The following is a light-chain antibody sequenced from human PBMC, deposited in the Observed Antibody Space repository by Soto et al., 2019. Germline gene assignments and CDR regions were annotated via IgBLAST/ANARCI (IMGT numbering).Light chain of an antibody. Sequence: DIVMTQTPDSLAVSLDERATINCKSSQSVFYTSNSKNCLAWYQQKPRQPPKLLIYWASTRESGVPDRFTGSGSGTDFTLTISSLQAEDVAVYYCQQYYSVPYTFGQGTKLEIK. CDR2: WAS. CDR1: QSVFYTSNSKNC. CDR3: QQYYSVPYT. J-gene: IGKJ2*01. V-gene: IGKV4-1*01.